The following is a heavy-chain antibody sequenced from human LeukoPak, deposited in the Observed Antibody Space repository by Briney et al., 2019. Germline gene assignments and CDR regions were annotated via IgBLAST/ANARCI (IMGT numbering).Heavy chain of an antibody. CDR1: GFSLSSYT. CDR2: ISSNGDST. Sequence: PGGSLRLSCAASGFSLSSYTMHWVRQAPGKGLESVSAISSNGDSTYYMNSVKDRFTISRDNSKNTVYLQMGSPRPEDMAVYYCGREVDGGFDPWGQGTLVTVSS. CDR3: GREVDGGFDP. J-gene: IGHJ5*02. V-gene: IGHV3-64*01. D-gene: IGHD3-16*01.